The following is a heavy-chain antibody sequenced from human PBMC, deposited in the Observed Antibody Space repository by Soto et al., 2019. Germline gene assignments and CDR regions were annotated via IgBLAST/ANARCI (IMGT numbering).Heavy chain of an antibody. CDR3: PRQSFHFWSGYHL. D-gene: IGHD3-3*02. V-gene: IGHV4-30-4*01. Sequence: PSESRSPRFTVSRVSGGHEGSDGRWSPQPPGRGLEWIGYIQNSGSTSYNPSLESRVTISLDTSKNLFSLKLNSVTPPDTAAYLSPRQSFHFWSGYHLSGHGTLVTVSA. J-gene: IGHJ5*02. CDR1: RVSGGHEGSD. CDR2: IQNSGST.